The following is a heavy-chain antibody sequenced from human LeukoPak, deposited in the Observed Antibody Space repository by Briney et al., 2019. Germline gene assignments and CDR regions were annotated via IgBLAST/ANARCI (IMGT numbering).Heavy chain of an antibody. V-gene: IGHV1-69*05. CDR3: ARDGIAAATGAFDI. CDR2: IIPIFGTA. CDR1: GGTFSSYA. D-gene: IGHD6-13*01. J-gene: IGHJ3*02. Sequence: SVKVSCKASGGTFSSYAISWVRQAPGQGLEWMGGIIPIFGTANYAQKFQGRVTITTDESTSTAYMELSSLRSEDTAVYYCARDGIAAATGAFDIWGQGTMVTVSS.